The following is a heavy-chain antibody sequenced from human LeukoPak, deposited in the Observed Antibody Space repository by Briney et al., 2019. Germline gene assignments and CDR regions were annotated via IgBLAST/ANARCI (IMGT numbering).Heavy chain of an antibody. D-gene: IGHD3-3*01. CDR3: ARGIGSQLRSGWFDP. V-gene: IGHV3-66*01. Sequence: GGSLRLSCAASGFTFSSYNMNWVRQAPGKGLEWVSGIYSGGNTYYADSVEGRFTISRDNSKNTLYLQMNSLRAEDTAVYYCARGIGSQLRSGWFDPWGQGTLVTVSS. CDR2: IYSGGNT. J-gene: IGHJ5*02. CDR1: GFTFSSYN.